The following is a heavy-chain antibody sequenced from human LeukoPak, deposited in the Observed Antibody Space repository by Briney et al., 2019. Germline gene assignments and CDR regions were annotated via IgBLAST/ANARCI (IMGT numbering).Heavy chain of an antibody. CDR3: ARDEPPMTYYDFWSGYSLPDY. CDR1: GFTFSSYS. CDR2: ISSSSSSYI. Sequence: GGSLRLSCAASGFTFSSYSMTWVRQAPGKGLEWVSSISSSSSSYIYYADSVKGRFTISRDNAKNSLYLQMNSLRAEDTAVYYCARDEPPMTYYDFWSGYSLPDYWGQGTLVTVSS. J-gene: IGHJ4*02. D-gene: IGHD3-3*01. V-gene: IGHV3-21*01.